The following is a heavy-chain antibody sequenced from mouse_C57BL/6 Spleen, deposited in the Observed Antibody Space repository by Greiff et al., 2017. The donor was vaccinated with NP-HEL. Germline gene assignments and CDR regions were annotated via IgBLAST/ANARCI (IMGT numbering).Heavy chain of an antibody. J-gene: IGHJ1*03. CDR1: GYTFTDYE. D-gene: IGHD2-2*01. CDR3: TRGGYHWYFDV. V-gene: IGHV1-15*01. Sequence: VQLQHSGAELVRPGASVTLSCKASGYTFTDYEMHWVKQTPVHGLEWIGAIDPETGGTAYNQKFKGKAILTADKSSSTAYMELRSLTSEDSAVYYCTRGGYHWYFDVWGTGTTVTVSS. CDR2: IDPETGGT.